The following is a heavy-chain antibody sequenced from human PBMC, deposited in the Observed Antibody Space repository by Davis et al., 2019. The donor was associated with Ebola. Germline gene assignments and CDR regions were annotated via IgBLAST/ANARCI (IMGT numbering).Heavy chain of an antibody. J-gene: IGHJ4*02. D-gene: IGHD3-10*01. CDR1: GFTFSSYS. CDR2: IISSSSYI. Sequence: GGSLRLSCAASGFTFSSYSMNWVRQAPGKGLEWVSSIISSSSYIYYADSVKGRFTISRDNAKNSLYLQMNSLRAEDTAVYYCARERYYYGSGSYYYYFDYWGQGTLVTVSS. V-gene: IGHV3-21*01. CDR3: ARERYYYGSGSYYYYFDY.